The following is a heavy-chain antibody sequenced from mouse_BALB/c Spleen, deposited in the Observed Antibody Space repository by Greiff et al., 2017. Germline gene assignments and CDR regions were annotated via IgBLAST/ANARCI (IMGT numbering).Heavy chain of an antibody. J-gene: IGHJ4*01. CDR1: GYTLTNYW. CDR3: ARLLYDGSSHYYAMDY. V-gene: IGHV1-63*02. D-gene: IGHD1-1*01. CDR2: IYPGGGYT. Sequence: QVQLQQSGAELVRPGTSVKMSCKAAGYTLTNYWIGWVKQRPGHGLEWIGDIYPGGGYTNYNEKFKGKATLTADTTSSTAYMQLSSLTSEDSAIYYCARLLYDGSSHYYAMDYWGQGTSVTVSS.